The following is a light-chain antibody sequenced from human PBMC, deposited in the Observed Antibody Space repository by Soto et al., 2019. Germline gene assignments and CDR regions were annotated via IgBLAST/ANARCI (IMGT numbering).Light chain of an antibody. CDR1: SSDIGAYNY. Sequence: QSALTQPASVSGSPGQSITISCTGTSSDIGAYNYVSWYQQHPGKAPKLIIYEVNNRPSGVSNRFSGSKSGNTASLTISGLQLEDEADYHGSAYTGGRTYWIFGGGTKVTVL. J-gene: IGLJ3*02. CDR3: SAYTGGRTYWI. V-gene: IGLV2-14*01. CDR2: EVN.